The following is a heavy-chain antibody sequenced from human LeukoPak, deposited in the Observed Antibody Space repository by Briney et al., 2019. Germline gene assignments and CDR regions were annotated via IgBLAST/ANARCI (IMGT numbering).Heavy chain of an antibody. Sequence: GGSLRLSCAASGFTFSTYVMHWVRQAPGQGLEWVGWINPNSGATNYAQKFHGRVTMASDTSIRTAYMDLNRVGPDDTAVYYCAKTARRGGQNWLDPWGQGTLVTVSS. D-gene: IGHD3-16*01. V-gene: IGHV1-2*02. J-gene: IGHJ5*02. CDR3: AKTARRGGQNWLDP. CDR1: GFTFSTYV. CDR2: INPNSGAT.